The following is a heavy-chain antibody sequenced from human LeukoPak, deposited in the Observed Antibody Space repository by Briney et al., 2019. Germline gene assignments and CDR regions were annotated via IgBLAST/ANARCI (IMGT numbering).Heavy chain of an antibody. J-gene: IGHJ4*02. V-gene: IGHV1-2*02. Sequence: ASVKLSCKASGYTFTGYYMHWVRQAPGQGLEWMGCVNPNSGDTNYAQKFQGRVTMTRDTSISTAYLELNRLRSDDTAVYYCARDQDYRNYVAEYWGQGTLVTVSS. CDR1: GYTFTGYY. CDR3: ARDQDYRNYVAEY. CDR2: VNPNSGDT. D-gene: IGHD4-11*01.